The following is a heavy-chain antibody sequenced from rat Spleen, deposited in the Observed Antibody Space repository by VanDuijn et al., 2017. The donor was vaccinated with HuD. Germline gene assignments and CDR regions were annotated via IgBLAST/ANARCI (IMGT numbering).Heavy chain of an antibody. CDR2: ISTRGGST. CDR1: GFTFSNFP. V-gene: IGHV5-46*01. D-gene: IGHD4-3*01. Sequence: EVQLVESGGGLVQPGRSLKLSCAASGFTFSNFPMAWVRQAPTKGLEWVATISTRGGSTYYRDSVKGRFTISRDDEESTLYLQMDSLRSEDTATYLCARLGGLRNWFAYWGQGTLVTVSS. CDR3: ARLGGLRNWFAY. J-gene: IGHJ3*01.